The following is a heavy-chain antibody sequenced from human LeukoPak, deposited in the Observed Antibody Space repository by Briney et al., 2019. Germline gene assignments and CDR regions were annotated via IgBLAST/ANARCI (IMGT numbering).Heavy chain of an antibody. CDR2: IYHSGST. Sequence: PSETLSLTCTVSGYSISSGYYWGWIRQPPGQGLEWIGSIYHSGSTYYNPSLKSRVTISVDTSKNQFSLKLSSVTAADTAVYFCARARNYYDSSDYYYEGDAFDIWGQGTMVTVSS. J-gene: IGHJ3*02. CDR1: GYSISSGYY. D-gene: IGHD3-22*01. V-gene: IGHV4-38-2*02. CDR3: ARARNYYDSSDYYYEGDAFDI.